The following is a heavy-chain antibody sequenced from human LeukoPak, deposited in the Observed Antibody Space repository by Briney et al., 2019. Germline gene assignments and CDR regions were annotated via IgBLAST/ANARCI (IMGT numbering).Heavy chain of an antibody. Sequence: GASVKVPCKASGYTFTSYYMHWVRQAPGQGLEWMGWMNPNSGNTGYAQKFQGRVTITRNTSISTAYMELRSLRSDDTAVYYCARAPGELPDYWGQGTLVTVSS. CDR3: ARAPGELPDY. CDR1: GYTFTSYY. CDR2: MNPNSGNT. V-gene: IGHV1-8*03. J-gene: IGHJ4*02. D-gene: IGHD1-26*01.